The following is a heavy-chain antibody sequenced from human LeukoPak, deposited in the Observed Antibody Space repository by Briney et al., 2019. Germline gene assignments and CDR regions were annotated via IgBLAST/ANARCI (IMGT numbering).Heavy chain of an antibody. D-gene: IGHD3-22*01. CDR2: ISGSGGST. V-gene: IGHV3-23*01. J-gene: IGHJ4*02. CDR3: AKAEGGSSGYYCQIDY. CDR1: GFTFSSYA. Sequence: GGSLRLSCAASGFTFSSYAMSWVRQAPGKGLEWVSAISGSGGSTYYADSVKGRFTISRDNSKNTLYLKMNSLRAEDTAVYYCAKAEGGSSGYYCQIDYWGQGTLVTVSS.